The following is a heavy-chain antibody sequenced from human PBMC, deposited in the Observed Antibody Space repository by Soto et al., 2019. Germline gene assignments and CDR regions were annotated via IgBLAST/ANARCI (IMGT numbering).Heavy chain of an antibody. CDR2: VDHSGRT. D-gene: IGHD3-10*01. CDR3: AKKGYYPSGKINLFDS. CDR1: GYSINSDYY. J-gene: IGHJ4*02. V-gene: IGHV4-38-2*01. Sequence: LSLTCAVSGYSINSDYYWGWIRQPPGKGLEWIGSVDHSGRTYYSPSLRSRLTIFIDTSKNQFSLRLTSVTAADTAMYFCAKKGYYPSGKINLFDSWGPGTLVTVSS.